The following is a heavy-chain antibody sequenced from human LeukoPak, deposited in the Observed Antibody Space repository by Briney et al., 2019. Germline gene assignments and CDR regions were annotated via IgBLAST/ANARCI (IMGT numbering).Heavy chain of an antibody. V-gene: IGHV3-30-3*01. CDR1: GFTLSTYA. CDR3: ARAPLYCSGGSCSGGNWFDP. CDR2: ISYDENNK. D-gene: IGHD2-15*01. J-gene: IGHJ5*02. Sequence: GGSLRLSCAPSGFTLSTYAMHWVRQAPGGGREWVAVISYDENNKYFTDSVKGRFTIYRDNSKNTLYLQMNSLRAEDTAVYYCARAPLYCSGGSCSGGNWFDPWGQGTLVTVSS.